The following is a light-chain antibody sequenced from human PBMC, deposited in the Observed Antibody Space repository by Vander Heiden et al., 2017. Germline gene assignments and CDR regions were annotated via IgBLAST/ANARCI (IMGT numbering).Light chain of an antibody. CDR2: GAA. CDR3: QQYDNWPYT. CDR1: QSVDNK. Sequence: EIVMTQSPASLSVFPGGRATLSCRANQSVDNKLGWYLQKPGQAPRLLFYGAASRATGVPARFSASGSGTEFALTISSLQPEDLGTYYCQQYDNWPYTFAQGTKLEI. V-gene: IGKV3-15*01. J-gene: IGKJ2*01.